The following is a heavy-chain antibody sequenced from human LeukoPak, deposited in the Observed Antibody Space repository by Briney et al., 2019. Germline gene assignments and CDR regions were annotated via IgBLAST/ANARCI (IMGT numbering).Heavy chain of an antibody. CDR3: ARDVRTVPYYYYGMDV. Sequence: SETLSLTRAVYDRSFSCYYWSWIRQPPGKGLEWIGEINHSGSTNYNPSLKSRVTISVDTSKNQFSLKLSSVTAADTAVYYCARDVRTVPYYYYGMDVWGQGTTVTVSS. CDR1: DRSFSCYY. J-gene: IGHJ6*02. CDR2: INHSGST. D-gene: IGHD4-17*01. V-gene: IGHV4-34*01.